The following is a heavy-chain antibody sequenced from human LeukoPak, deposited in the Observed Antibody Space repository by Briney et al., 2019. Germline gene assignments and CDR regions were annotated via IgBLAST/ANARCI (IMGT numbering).Heavy chain of an antibody. D-gene: IGHD6-19*01. J-gene: IGHJ4*02. CDR1: GGSFSGYY. V-gene: IGHV4-34*01. Sequence: SETLSLTCAVYGGSFSGYYWSWIRQPPGKGLEWIGEINHSGSTNYNPSLKSRVTISVDTSKNQFSLKLSSVTAADTAVYYCARVWGLEGVAGDWGQGTLVTVSS. CDR3: ARVWGLEGVAGD. CDR2: INHSGST.